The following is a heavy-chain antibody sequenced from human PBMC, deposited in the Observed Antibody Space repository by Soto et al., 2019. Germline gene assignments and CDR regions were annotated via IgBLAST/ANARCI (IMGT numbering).Heavy chain of an antibody. D-gene: IGHD4-17*01. CDR2: IWYDGSNK. J-gene: IGHJ4*02. Sequence: QVQLVESGGGVVQPGRSLRLSCAASGFTFSSYGMHWVRQAPGKGLEWVAVIWYDGSNKYYADSVKGRFTISRDNSKNTRYLQMNSLRAEDTAVYYCARDRSSMTTVTRAGNPGYWGQGTLVTVSS. CDR3: ARDRSSMTTVTRAGNPGY. V-gene: IGHV3-33*01. CDR1: GFTFSSYG.